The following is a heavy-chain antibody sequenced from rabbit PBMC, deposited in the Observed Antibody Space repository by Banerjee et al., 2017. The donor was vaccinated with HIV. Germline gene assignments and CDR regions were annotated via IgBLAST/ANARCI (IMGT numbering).Heavy chain of an antibody. Sequence: QEQLEESGGDLVKPEGSLTLTCTASGFSFNNKYVMCWVRQAPGKGLEWIACINSNTGNTVYASWAKGRFTISKTSSTTVTLQITSLTAADTATYFCARGDDGDPSDGYALSLWGPGTLVTVS. D-gene: IGHD6-1*01. CDR1: GFSFNNKYV. J-gene: IGHJ6*01. CDR3: ARGDDGDPSDGYALSL. V-gene: IGHV1S45*01. CDR2: INSNTGNT.